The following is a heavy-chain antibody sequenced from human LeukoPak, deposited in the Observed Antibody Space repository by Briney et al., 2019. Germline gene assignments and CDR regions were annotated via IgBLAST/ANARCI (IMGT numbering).Heavy chain of an antibody. CDR3: ARGRWFGESPWDS. V-gene: IGHV1-46*01. D-gene: IGHD3-10*01. CDR2: INPSGGTT. Sequence: ASVKVSCKASGYTFTSYHMHWVRQAPGQGLEWMGIINPSGGTTDYAQKFQGRVSITRNTSIKTAYMELSSLRSDDTAVYYCARGRWFGESPWDSWGQGTLVTVSS. J-gene: IGHJ4*02. CDR1: GYTFTSYH.